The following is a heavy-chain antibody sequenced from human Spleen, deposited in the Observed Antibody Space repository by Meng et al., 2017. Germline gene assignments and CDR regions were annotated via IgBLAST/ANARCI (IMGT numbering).Heavy chain of an antibody. Sequence: ASVKVSCKASGYTFTGYYMHWVRQAPGQGLEWMGWINPNSGGTNYAQKFQGRVTMTRDTSISTAYMELSRLRSNDTAVYYCASQNYDYVWGSYDAFDIWGQGTMVTVSS. D-gene: IGHD3-16*01. J-gene: IGHJ3*02. V-gene: IGHV1-2*02. CDR2: INPNSGGT. CDR1: GYTFTGYY. CDR3: ASQNYDYVWGSYDAFDI.